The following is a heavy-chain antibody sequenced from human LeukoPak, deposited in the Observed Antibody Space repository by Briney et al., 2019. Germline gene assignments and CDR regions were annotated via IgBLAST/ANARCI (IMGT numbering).Heavy chain of an antibody. D-gene: IGHD3-10*01. CDR1: GYTFTGYY. V-gene: IGHV1-2*02. CDR3: ARVGELLWFGELLSGGVSRWFDP. J-gene: IGHJ5*02. CDR2: INPNSGGT. Sequence: ASVKVSCKASGYTFTGYYMHWVRQAPGQGLEWMGWINPNSGGTNYAQKFQGRVTMTRDTSISTAYMELSRLRSDDTAVYYCARVGELLWFGELLSGGVSRWFDPWGQGTLVTVSS.